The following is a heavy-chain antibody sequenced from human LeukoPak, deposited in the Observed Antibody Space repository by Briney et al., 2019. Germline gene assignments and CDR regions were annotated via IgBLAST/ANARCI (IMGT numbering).Heavy chain of an antibody. CDR2: IYYSGST. CDR3: ATIAAAPYYYYYMDV. D-gene: IGHD6-13*01. J-gene: IGHJ6*03. V-gene: IGHV4-39*01. Sequence: PSETLSLTCTVSGGSISSSSYYWGWIRQPPGKGLEWIGRIYYSGSTYYNPSLNSRVTISVDTSKNQFSLKLSSVTAADTAVYYCATIAAAPYYYYYMDVWGKGTTVTISS. CDR1: GGSISSSSYY.